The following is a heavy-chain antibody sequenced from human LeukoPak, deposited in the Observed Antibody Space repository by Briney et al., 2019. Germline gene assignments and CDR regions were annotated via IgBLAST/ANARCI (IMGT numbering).Heavy chain of an antibody. D-gene: IGHD1-26*01. CDR1: GFTFSSYW. CDR3: ARRGPIVGATPAYYFDY. V-gene: IGHV3-74*01. CDR2: INSDGSST. Sequence: PGGSLRLSCAASGFTFSSYWMHWVRQAPGKGLVWVSRINSDGSSTSYADSVKGRFTISRDNAKNTLYLQMNSLRAEDTAVYYCARRGPIVGATPAYYFDYWGQGTLVTVSS. J-gene: IGHJ4*02.